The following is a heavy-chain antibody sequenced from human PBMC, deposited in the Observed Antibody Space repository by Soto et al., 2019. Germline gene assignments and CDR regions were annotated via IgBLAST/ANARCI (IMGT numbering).Heavy chain of an antibody. V-gene: IGHV3-72*01. D-gene: IGHD3-10*01. J-gene: IGHJ3*02. CDR1: GFTFSDHY. Sequence: PGGSLRLSCAASGFTFSDHYMDWVRQAPGKGLEWVGRTRNKANSYTTEYAASVKGRFTISRDDSKNSLYLQMNSLKTEDTAVYYCARGGQWFGELFDDAFDIWGQGTMVTVSS. CDR3: ARGGQWFGELFDDAFDI. CDR2: TRNKANSYTT.